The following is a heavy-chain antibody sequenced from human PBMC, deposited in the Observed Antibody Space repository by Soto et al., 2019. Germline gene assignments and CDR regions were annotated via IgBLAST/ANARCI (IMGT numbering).Heavy chain of an antibody. D-gene: IGHD3-10*01. CDR1: GFSLSTSGVG. CDR3: AHRRGSGKGNWFDP. J-gene: IGHJ5*02. V-gene: IGHV2-5*02. CDR2: IYWDDDK. Sequence: QITLKESGPTLVKPTQTLTLTCTFSGFSLSTSGVGVGWIRQPPGKALEWLALIYWDDDKRYSPSLKSRLTITKDPSKNQVVLTMTNMDPVDTATYYCAHRRGSGKGNWFDPWGQGTLVTVSS.